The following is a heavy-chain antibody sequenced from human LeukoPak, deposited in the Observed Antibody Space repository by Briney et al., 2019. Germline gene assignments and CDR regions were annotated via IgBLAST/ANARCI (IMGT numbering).Heavy chain of an antibody. J-gene: IGHJ4*02. Sequence: SEALSLTCGVSGGSITTTNYWSWARQPPGGGLEWIGEISLAGRTRYNPSLKSRVNISIDESKNHLYLNLASVTAADTAVYYCSRESGPFCPFGHWGQGTLVAVTS. CDR1: GGSITTTNY. V-gene: IGHV4-4*02. CDR3: SRESGPFCPFGH. D-gene: IGHD1-26*01. CDR2: ISLAGRT.